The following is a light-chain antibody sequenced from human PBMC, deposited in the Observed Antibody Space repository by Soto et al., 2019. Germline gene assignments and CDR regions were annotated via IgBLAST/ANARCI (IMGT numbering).Light chain of an antibody. CDR1: SSDVGGYNY. Sequence: QSVLTQPASVSGSPGQSITISCTGTSSDVGGYNYVSWYQQQPGKAPKLMIYDVSNRPSGVSNRFSGSKSGNTASLTISGLQAEDEADYYCSSYASSSALGVFGTGTKLTVL. V-gene: IGLV2-14*01. J-gene: IGLJ1*01. CDR3: SSYASSSALGV. CDR2: DVS.